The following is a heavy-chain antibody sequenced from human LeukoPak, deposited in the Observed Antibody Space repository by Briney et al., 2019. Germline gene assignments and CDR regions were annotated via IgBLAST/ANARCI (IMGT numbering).Heavy chain of an antibody. CDR1: GFTFDDYA. CDR2: ISWNSGSI. V-gene: IGHV3-9*01. CDR3: AKTTLYYGRPFDY. D-gene: IGHD2-21*01. Sequence: GRSLRLSCAASGFTFDDYAMHWVRQAPGKGLEWVSGISWNSGSIGYADSVKGRFTISRDNAKSSLFLQMNSLRPEDTALYYCAKTTLYYGRPFDYWGQGTLVTVSS. J-gene: IGHJ4*02.